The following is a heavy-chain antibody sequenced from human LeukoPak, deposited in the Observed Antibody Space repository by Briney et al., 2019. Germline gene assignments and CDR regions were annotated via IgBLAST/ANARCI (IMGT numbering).Heavy chain of an antibody. Sequence: GGSLRLPCAASGFPFSDYYMSWIRQAPGKGLEWVSHISGSANTIYNADSVKGRFTISRDNAKNSLFLQMNSLGAEDTAVYYCARGRDQVWLPTFDYWGQGTLVTVSS. CDR2: ISGSANTI. CDR1: GFPFSDYY. J-gene: IGHJ4*02. CDR3: ARGRDQVWLPTFDY. D-gene: IGHD5-12*01. V-gene: IGHV3-11*01.